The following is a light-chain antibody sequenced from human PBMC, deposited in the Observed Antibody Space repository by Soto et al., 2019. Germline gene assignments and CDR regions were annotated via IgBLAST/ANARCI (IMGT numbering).Light chain of an antibody. J-gene: IGKJ3*01. Sequence: DIQMAQSPSSLSASVGDTITITCRASRNINTYLNWYQQKPGKAPKLLIFGASSLQSGVPSRFGGSGSRTDFTLTINSLQPEDFATYCCQQTSAAPFTFGPGTKVDIK. CDR1: RNINTY. V-gene: IGKV1-39*01. CDR3: QQTSAAPFT. CDR2: GAS.